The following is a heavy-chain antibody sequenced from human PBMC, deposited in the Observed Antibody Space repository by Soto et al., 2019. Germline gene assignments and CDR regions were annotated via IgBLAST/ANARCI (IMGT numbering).Heavy chain of an antibody. V-gene: IGHV3-48*03. J-gene: IGHJ4*02. D-gene: IGHD3-10*01. CDR3: ARDLYFFGSGTSFDH. CDR2: IGTSGSTI. Sequence: EVQLVESGGGLVQPGGTLRLSCAASGFTFSSYEMNWVRQAPGAGLEWVSYIGTSGSTIYYSDSVKGRFTISRDNAKNSLYFQMNSLRAEDTAVYYCARDLYFFGSGTSFDHWGQGTLVTVSS. CDR1: GFTFSSYE.